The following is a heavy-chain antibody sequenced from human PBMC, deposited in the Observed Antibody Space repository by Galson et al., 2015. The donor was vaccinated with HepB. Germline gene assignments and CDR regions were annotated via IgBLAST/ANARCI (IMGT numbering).Heavy chain of an antibody. CDR1: GYTFTSYA. J-gene: IGHJ3*02. CDR2: INAGNGNT. V-gene: IGHV1-3*01. CDR3: ARSPREQWLVRHAFDI. Sequence: SVKVSCKASGYTFTSYAMHWVRQAPGQRLEWMGWINAGNGNTKYSQKFQGRVTITRDTSASTAYMELSSLRSEDTAVYYCARSPREQWLVRHAFDIWGQGTMVTVSS. D-gene: IGHD6-19*01.